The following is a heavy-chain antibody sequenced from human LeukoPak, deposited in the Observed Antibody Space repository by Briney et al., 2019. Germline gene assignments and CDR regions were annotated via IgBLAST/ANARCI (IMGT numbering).Heavy chain of an antibody. Sequence: VASVKVSCKASGYTFTSYFIHWVRQAPGQGLEWMGIINPSGGSTSYAQKFQGRVTMTRDMSTSTVYMELSSLRSEDTAVYYCAREHYYDSSGYHNWVHAFDIWGQGTLVTVSS. CDR2: INPSGGST. D-gene: IGHD3-22*01. CDR1: GYTFTSYF. V-gene: IGHV1-46*01. CDR3: AREHYYDSSGYHNWVHAFDI. J-gene: IGHJ3*02.